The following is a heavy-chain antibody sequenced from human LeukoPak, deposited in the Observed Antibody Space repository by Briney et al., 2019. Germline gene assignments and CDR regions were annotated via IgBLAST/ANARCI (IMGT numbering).Heavy chain of an antibody. Sequence: GGSLRLSCAASGFTFSSYAMHWVRQAPGKGLEWVAVISYGGSNKYYADSVKGRFTISRDNSKNTLYLQMNSLRAEDTAVYYCARSLHSSGYYDYWGQGTLVTVSS. D-gene: IGHD3-22*01. CDR2: ISYGGSNK. CDR3: ARSLHSSGYYDY. CDR1: GFTFSSYA. J-gene: IGHJ4*02. V-gene: IGHV3-30-3*01.